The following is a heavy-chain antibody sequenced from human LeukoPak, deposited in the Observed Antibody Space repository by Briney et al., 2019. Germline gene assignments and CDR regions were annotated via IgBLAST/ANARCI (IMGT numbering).Heavy chain of an antibody. V-gene: IGHV3-7*05. CDR2: IKQDGSEK. J-gene: IGHJ3*02. CDR1: GFTFSSFW. CDR3: ARDRVYLGREDAFDI. Sequence: PGGSLRLSCAASGFTFSSFWMNWVRQAPGKGLEWVANIKQDGSEKSYVDSVKGRFTISRDNSKNTLYLHMNSLRTEDTAVYYCARDRVYLGREDAFDIWGQGTMVTVSS. D-gene: IGHD7-27*01.